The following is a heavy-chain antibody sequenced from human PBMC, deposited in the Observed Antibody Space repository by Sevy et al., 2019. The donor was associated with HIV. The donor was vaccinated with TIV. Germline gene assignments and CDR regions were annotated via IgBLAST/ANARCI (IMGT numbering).Heavy chain of an antibody. J-gene: IGHJ6*04. CDR1: GFTFDDCG. Sequence: GGSLRLSCAASGFTFDDCGVSWVRQPPGKGLEWVANIKEDGSDKYYVDSVKGRFTISRDNAQNSLYLEMNSLRAEDTAVYYCARWDVWGKGTTVTVSS. V-gene: IGHV3-7*01. CDR2: IKEDGSDK. CDR3: ARWDV.